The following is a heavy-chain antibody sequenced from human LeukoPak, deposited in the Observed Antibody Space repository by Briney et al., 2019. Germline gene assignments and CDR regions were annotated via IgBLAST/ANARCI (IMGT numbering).Heavy chain of an antibody. J-gene: IGHJ4*02. V-gene: IGHV3-30-3*01. Sequence: GGSLRLSCAASGFTFSSYAMHWVRQAPGKGLEWVAVISYDGSNKYYADPVKGRFTISRDNSKNTLYLQMNSLRAEDTAVYYCASPLRGYWGQGTLVTVSS. CDR2: ISYDGSNK. CDR3: ASPLRGY. D-gene: IGHD2-8*01. CDR1: GFTFSSYA.